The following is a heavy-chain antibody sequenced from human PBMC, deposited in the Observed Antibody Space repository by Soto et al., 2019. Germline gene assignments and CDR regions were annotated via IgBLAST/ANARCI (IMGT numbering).Heavy chain of an antibody. J-gene: IGHJ4*02. V-gene: IGHV1-46*01. D-gene: IGHD3-22*01. Sequence: GASVKVSCKASGYTFTSYYMHWVRQAPGQGLEWMGIINPSGGSTSYAQKFQGRVTMTRDTSTSTVYMELSSLRSEDTAVYYCARDFREYYYDSSGYYSPLDYWGQGTLVTVSS. CDR3: ARDFREYYYDSSGYYSPLDY. CDR1: GYTFTSYY. CDR2: INPSGGST.